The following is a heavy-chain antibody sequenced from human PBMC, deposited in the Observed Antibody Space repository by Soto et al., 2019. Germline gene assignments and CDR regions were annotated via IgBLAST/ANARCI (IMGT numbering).Heavy chain of an antibody. CDR1: GYTFTSYY. Sequence: ASVKVSCKASGYTFTSYYMHWVRQAPGQGLEWMGIINPSGGSTSYAQKFQGRVTMTRDTSTSTAYMELRSLRSEDTAVYYCAVWDCSGGSCYSMYNWFDPWGQGTLVTVSS. V-gene: IGHV1-46*01. D-gene: IGHD2-15*01. CDR2: INPSGGST. J-gene: IGHJ5*02. CDR3: AVWDCSGGSCYSMYNWFDP.